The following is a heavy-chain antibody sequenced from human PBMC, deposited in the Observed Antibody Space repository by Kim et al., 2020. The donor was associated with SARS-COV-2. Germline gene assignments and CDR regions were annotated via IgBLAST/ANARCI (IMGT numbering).Heavy chain of an antibody. Sequence: SETLSLTCTVSGGSISSYYWSWIRQPPGKGLEWIGYIYYSGSTNYNPSLKSRVTISVDTSKNQFSLKLSSVTAADTAVYYCARDASGFAMGWFDPWGQGTLVTVSS. CDR3: ARDASGFAMGWFDP. J-gene: IGHJ5*02. D-gene: IGHD2-2*01. CDR1: GGSISSYY. CDR2: IYYSGST. V-gene: IGHV4-59*01.